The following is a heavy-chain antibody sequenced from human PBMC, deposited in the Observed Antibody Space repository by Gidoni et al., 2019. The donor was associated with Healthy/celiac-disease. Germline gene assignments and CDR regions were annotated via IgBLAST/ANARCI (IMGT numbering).Heavy chain of an antibody. CDR2: ISSSSSTI. J-gene: IGHJ3*02. Sequence: EVQLVESGGGLVQAGGCLRRSCAASGFTFSSHSMNWVRQAPGKGLELVSYISSSSSTIYYADSVKSRFTIARDKAKNSLYLQMNSQRAEDTAVYYCASYGDYDILTGSKFGRAFDIWGQGTMVTVSS. CDR3: ASYGDYDILTGSKFGRAFDI. CDR1: GFTFSSHS. V-gene: IGHV3-48*01. D-gene: IGHD3-9*01.